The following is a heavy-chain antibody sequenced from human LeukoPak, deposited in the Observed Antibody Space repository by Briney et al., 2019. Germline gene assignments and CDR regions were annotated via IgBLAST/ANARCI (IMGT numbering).Heavy chain of an antibody. D-gene: IGHD1-26*01. V-gene: IGHV3-23*01. Sequence: GGSLRLSCAASGFTFSSYGMSWVRQAPGKGLEWVSAISGSGGSTYYADSVKGRFTISRDNSKNTLYLQMNSLRAEDTAVYYCAKTGSGGSYLDYWGQGTLVTVSS. CDR3: AKTGSGGSYLDY. CDR1: GFTFSSYG. J-gene: IGHJ4*02. CDR2: ISGSGGST.